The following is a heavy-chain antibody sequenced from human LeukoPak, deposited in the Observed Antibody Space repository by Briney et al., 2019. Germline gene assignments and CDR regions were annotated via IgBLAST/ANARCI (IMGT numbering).Heavy chain of an antibody. CDR1: GFTFSSYA. J-gene: IGHJ4*02. Sequence: PGGSLRLSCAAPGFTFSSYAMSWVRQAPGKGLEWVSAISGSGGSTYYADSVKGRFTISRDNSKNTLYLQMNSLRAEDTAVYYCAKTSSGYYQAFDYWGQGTLVTVSS. CDR2: ISGSGGST. V-gene: IGHV3-23*01. D-gene: IGHD3-22*01. CDR3: AKTSSGYYQAFDY.